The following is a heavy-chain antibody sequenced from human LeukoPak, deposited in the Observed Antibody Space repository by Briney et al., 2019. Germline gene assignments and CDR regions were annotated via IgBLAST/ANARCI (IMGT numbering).Heavy chain of an antibody. J-gene: IGHJ6*03. D-gene: IGHD3-9*01. CDR3: ARTVYDILTGRNYYYYMDV. CDR1: GGSISSYY. V-gene: IGHV4-59*01. CDR2: IYYSGST. Sequence: SETLSLTCTVSGGSISSYYWSWIRQPPGKGLEWIGYIYYSGSTNYNPSLKSRVTISVDTSKNQFSLKLSSVTAADTAVYYCARTVYDILTGRNYYYYMDVWGKGTTVTVSS.